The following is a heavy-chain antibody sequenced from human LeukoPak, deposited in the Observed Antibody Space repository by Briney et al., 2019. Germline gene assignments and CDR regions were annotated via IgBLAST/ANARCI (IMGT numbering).Heavy chain of an antibody. CDR3: ASGTTDIVVVPATLRNYYFDY. CDR2: IIPMFGTA. D-gene: IGHD2-2*01. J-gene: IGHJ4*02. Sequence: SVKVSCKASGYTFTGYYMHWVRQAPGQGLEWMGGIIPMFGTAKYAQKFQGRVTITADKSTSTAYMELSSLRSEDTAVYYCASGTTDIVVVPATLRNYYFDYWGQGTLVTVSS. CDR1: GYTFTGYY. V-gene: IGHV1-69*06.